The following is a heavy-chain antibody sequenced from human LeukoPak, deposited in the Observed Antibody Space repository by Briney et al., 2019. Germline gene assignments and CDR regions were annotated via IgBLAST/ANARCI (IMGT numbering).Heavy chain of an antibody. CDR1: GGTFSSYA. J-gene: IGHJ4*02. Sequence: SVKVSCKASGGTFSSYAISWVRQAPGQGLWWKGGIIPICGTANYAQKFQGRVTTTKDESTSTAYMKLSRLRSEDTAVYYWAGVDTAMYYWGQGTLVTVSS. CDR3: AGVDTAMYY. CDR2: IIPICGTA. V-gene: IGHV1-69*05. D-gene: IGHD5-18*01.